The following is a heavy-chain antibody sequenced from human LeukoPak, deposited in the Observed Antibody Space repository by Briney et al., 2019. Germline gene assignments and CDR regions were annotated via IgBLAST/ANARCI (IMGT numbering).Heavy chain of an antibody. D-gene: IGHD5-18*01. Sequence: SETLSLTCTVSGGSISSYYWSWIRQPPGKGLEWIGYIYYSGSTNYNPSLKSRVTISVDTSKNQFSLKLSSVTAADTAVYYCARGYSYGLPDYWGQGTLVTVSS. V-gene: IGHV4-59*12. J-gene: IGHJ4*02. CDR2: IYYSGST. CDR1: GGSISSYY. CDR3: ARGYSYGLPDY.